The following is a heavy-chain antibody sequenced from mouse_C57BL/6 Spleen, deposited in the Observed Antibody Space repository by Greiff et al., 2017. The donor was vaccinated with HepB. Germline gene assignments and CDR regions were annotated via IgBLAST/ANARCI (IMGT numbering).Heavy chain of an antibody. V-gene: IGHV1-50*01. CDR2: IDPSDSYT. J-gene: IGHJ4*01. Sequence: QVQLQQPGAELVKPGASVKLSCKASGYTFTSYWMQWVKQRPGQGLEWIGEIDPSDSYTNYNQKFKGKATLTVDTSSSTAYMQLSSLTSEDSAVYYCARNYGSIYAMDYWGQGTSVTVSS. CDR1: GYTFTSYW. CDR3: ARNYGSIYAMDY. D-gene: IGHD1-1*01.